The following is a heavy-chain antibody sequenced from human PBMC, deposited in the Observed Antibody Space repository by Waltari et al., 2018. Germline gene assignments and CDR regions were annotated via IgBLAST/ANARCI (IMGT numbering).Heavy chain of an antibody. J-gene: IGHJ4*02. CDR3: ARALGSGSFLIDF. CDR2: IWSDGIYE. D-gene: IGHD3-10*01. V-gene: IGHV3-33*01. CDR1: GFAFRSFA. Sequence: QVQLVESGGRWVQPGRSLRLCSPPSGFAFRSFAMHWVRQAPGKGLEWVAVIWSDGIYEYYADSVKGRFTVSRDNSKTELFVQMNSLRAEDTAVYYCARALGSGSFLIDFWGQGTLVTVSS.